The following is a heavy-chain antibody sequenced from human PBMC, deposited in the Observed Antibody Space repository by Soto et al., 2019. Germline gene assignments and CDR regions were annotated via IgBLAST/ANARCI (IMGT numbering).Heavy chain of an antibody. J-gene: IGHJ4*02. Sequence: GASVKVSCKASGYTFTSYYMHWVRQAPGQGLEWMGWISPYSGKTNYARKFRNRVTMTADTSTSTVYMKMGSLTFDDTAVYYCAREGLLLLPDYGGQGTLVTVSS. CDR3: AREGLLLLPDY. D-gene: IGHD3-22*01. V-gene: IGHV1-18*04. CDR2: ISPYSGKT. CDR1: GYTFTSYY.